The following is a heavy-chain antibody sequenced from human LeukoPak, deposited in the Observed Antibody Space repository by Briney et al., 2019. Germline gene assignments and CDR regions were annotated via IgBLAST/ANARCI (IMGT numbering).Heavy chain of an antibody. J-gene: IGHJ4*02. D-gene: IGHD4/OR15-4a*01. CDR2: ISGSGGST. CDR3: ARRAGAYSHPYDY. CDR1: GFTFSSYG. V-gene: IGHV3-23*01. Sequence: PGGTLRLSCAASGFTFSSYGMSWVRQAPGNGLEWVSAISGSGGSTYYANSVKRRFTISRDNSKNALYLQMNSLRAEDTAVYYCARRAGAYSHPYDYWGQGTLVTVSS.